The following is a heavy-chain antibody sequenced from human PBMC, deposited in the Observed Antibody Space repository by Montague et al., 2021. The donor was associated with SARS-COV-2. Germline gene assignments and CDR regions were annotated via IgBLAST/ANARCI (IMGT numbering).Heavy chain of an antibody. D-gene: IGHD4-17*01. CDR1: GDSVWSNAAA. CDR2: TNYRSKWTS. J-gene: IGHJ4*02. CDR3: VRDTGSAQAGFDA. V-gene: IGHV6-1*01. Sequence: CAISGDSVWSNAAAWNWIRQSPSGGLEWLGRTNYRSKWTSDNATSVEGRISIDPDTSKNRFFLHLRSVTPEDTGVYYCVRDTGSAQAGFDAWGQGTLVTVSS.